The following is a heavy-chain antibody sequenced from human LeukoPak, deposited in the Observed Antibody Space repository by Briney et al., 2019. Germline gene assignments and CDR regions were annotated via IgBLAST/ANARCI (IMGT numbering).Heavy chain of an antibody. V-gene: IGHV1-69*06. CDR3: TRGGSGEFKIWGRVDY. CDR2: IIPIFGTA. CDR1: GGTFSSYA. J-gene: IGHJ4*02. Sequence: SVKVSCKASGGTFSSYAISWVRQAPGQGLEWMGGIIPIFGTANYAQKLQGRVTITADKSTSTAYMQRSSLRSEDTAVYYCTRGGSGEFKIWGRVDYWGQGTLVTVSS. D-gene: IGHD3-10*01.